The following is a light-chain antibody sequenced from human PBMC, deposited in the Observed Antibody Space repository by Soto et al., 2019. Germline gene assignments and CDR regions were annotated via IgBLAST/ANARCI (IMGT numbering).Light chain of an antibody. CDR1: QGFRSA. CDR3: LLDYSYFWA. CDR2: AAS. Sequence: AIQVTQSPSSLSASVGDSVTITCRTSQGFRSALGWYQQKPGKVPKLLIYAASTLRSGVPSRFSGSGSGRDFPLTISSLQPEDFATYYCLLDYSYFWAFGQGTKVEVK. J-gene: IGKJ1*01. V-gene: IGKV1-6*01.